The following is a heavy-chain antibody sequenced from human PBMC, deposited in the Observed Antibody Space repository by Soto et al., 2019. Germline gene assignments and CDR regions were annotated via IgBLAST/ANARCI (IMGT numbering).Heavy chain of an antibody. CDR2: ISAYNGNT. D-gene: IGHD3-22*01. J-gene: IGHJ4*02. CDR3: ARVTNYYDSSGYYRHFDY. Sequence: XSVKVSCKASVYTFTSYGISWVRQAPGQGLEWMGWISAYNGNTNYAQKLQGRVTMTTDTSTSTAYMELRSLRSDDTAVYYCARVTNYYDSSGYYRHFDYWGQGSLVTVSS. V-gene: IGHV1-18*01. CDR1: VYTFTSYG.